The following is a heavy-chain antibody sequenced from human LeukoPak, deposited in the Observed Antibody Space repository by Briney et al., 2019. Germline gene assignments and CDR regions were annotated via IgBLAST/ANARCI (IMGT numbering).Heavy chain of an antibody. V-gene: IGHV3-20*04. CDR1: GFTFDDYG. Sequence: GGSLRLSCAASGFTFDDYGMSWVRQAPGKGLEWVSGINWNGGSTGYADSVKGRFTISRDNANNSLYLEMNSLRAEDTAVYYCARDNSGYDERGFDLWGQGTLVTVSS. D-gene: IGHD5-12*01. CDR2: INWNGGST. J-gene: IGHJ4*02. CDR3: ARDNSGYDERGFDL.